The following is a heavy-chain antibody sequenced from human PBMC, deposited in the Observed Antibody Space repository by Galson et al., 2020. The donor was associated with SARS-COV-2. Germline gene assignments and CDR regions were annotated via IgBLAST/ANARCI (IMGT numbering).Heavy chain of an antibody. V-gene: IGHV3-30-3*01. D-gene: IGHD3-10*01. J-gene: IGHJ4*01. CDR2: ISYDGSNK. CDR1: GFTFSSYA. Sequence: QASETLSLTCAASGFTFSSYAMHWVRQAPGKGLEWVAVISYDGSNKYYADSVKGRFTISRDNSKNTLYLQMNSLRAEDTAVYYCASALLWFGGLDYW. CDR3: ASALLWFGGLDY.